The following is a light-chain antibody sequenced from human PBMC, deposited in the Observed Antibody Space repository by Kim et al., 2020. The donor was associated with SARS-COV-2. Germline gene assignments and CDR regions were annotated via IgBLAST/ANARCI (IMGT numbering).Light chain of an antibody. CDR3: NSRDSSGNHAV. CDR1: SLRRYY. V-gene: IGLV3-19*01. J-gene: IGLJ7*01. Sequence: SSELTQDPAVSVALGQTVRITCQGDSLRRYYASWYQQKPGQAPVLVIYGKNNRPSGIPDRFSGSSSGNPASLTITGAQAEDEADYYCNSRDSSGNHAVFG. CDR2: GKN.